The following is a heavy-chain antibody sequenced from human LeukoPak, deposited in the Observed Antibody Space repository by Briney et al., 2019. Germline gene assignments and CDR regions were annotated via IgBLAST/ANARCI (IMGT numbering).Heavy chain of an antibody. D-gene: IGHD5-18*01. CDR3: ASYRGYSYGPGPCV. CDR2: VTGSGGST. Sequence: PGGSLRLSCAASGFTFSSYAMSWVRQAPGKGLEWVSAVTGSGGSTYYADSVKGRFTISRDNSKNTLYLQMNSLRAEDTAVYYCASYRGYSYGPGPCVWGQGTTVTVSS. J-gene: IGHJ6*02. V-gene: IGHV3-23*01. CDR1: GFTFSSYA.